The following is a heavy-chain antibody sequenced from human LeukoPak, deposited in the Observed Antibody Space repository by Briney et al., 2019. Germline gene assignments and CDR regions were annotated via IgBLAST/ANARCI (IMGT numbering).Heavy chain of an antibody. CDR2: IYYRGST. CDR3: ARQAYCGGDCYTVDS. Sequence: PSETLSLTCTVSGGSISSYYWSWIRQPPGKGLDWIGSIYYRGSTNYNPSLMSRVTISVDTSNNQFSLKLSAVTAADTAVYYCARQAYCGGDCYTVDSWGQGTLVTVS. V-gene: IGHV4-59*01. J-gene: IGHJ4*02. D-gene: IGHD2-21*02. CDR1: GGSISSYY.